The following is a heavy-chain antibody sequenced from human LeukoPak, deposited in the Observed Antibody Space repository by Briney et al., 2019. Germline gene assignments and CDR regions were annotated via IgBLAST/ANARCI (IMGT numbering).Heavy chain of an antibody. CDR2: IKTDGSST. J-gene: IGHJ4*02. Sequence: GGSLRLSCAASGFTFSNYWMHWVRQAPGKGLVWVSRIKTDGSSTSYADSVKGRFTISRDNAKNTVYLQMNSLRAEDTAVYYCARGPHYFDTSGSDYFDYWGQGTLVTVSS. V-gene: IGHV3-74*01. D-gene: IGHD3-22*01. CDR1: GFTFSNYW. CDR3: ARGPHYFDTSGSDYFDY.